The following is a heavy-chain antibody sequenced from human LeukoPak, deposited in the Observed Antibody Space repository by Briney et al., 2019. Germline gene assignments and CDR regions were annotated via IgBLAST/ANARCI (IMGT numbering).Heavy chain of an antibody. Sequence: ASVKVSCKASGYTFTGYYMHWVRQAPGQGLEWMGWINPNSGGTNYAQKFQGRATMTRDTSISTAYMELSRLRSDDTAVYYCARGGYYYDSSGPMASDYWGQGTLVTVSS. CDR3: ARGGYYYDSSGPMASDY. CDR2: INPNSGGT. V-gene: IGHV1-2*02. J-gene: IGHJ4*02. CDR1: GYTFTGYY. D-gene: IGHD3-22*01.